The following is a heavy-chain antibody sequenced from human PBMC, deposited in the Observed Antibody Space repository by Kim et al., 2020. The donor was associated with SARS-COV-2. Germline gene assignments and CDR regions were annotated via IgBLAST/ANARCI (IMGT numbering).Heavy chain of an antibody. D-gene: IGHD6-6*01. CDR2: INTNTGNP. Sequence: ASVKVSCKASGYTFTSYAMNWVRQAPGQGLEWMGWINTNTGNPTYAQGFTGRFVFSLDTSVSTAYLQISSLKAEDTAVYYCARDVYSSSSGGYYYYGMDVWGQGTTVTVSS. V-gene: IGHV7-4-1*02. J-gene: IGHJ6*02. CDR3: ARDVYSSSSGGYYYYGMDV. CDR1: GYTFTSYA.